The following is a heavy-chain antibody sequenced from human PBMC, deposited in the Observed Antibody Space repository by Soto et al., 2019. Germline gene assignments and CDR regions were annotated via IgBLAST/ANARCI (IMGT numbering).Heavy chain of an antibody. CDR2: ISYDGSNK. V-gene: IGHV3-30-3*01. J-gene: IGHJ6*02. CDR1: GFTFSSYA. Sequence: QVQLVESGGGVVQPGRSLRLSCAASGFTFSSYAMHWVRQAPGKGLEWVAVISYDGSNKYYADSVKGRFTISRDNSKNTLYLQMNSLRAEDTAVYYCERDGYCSSTSCYYGMDVWGQGTTVTVSS. D-gene: IGHD2-2*03. CDR3: ERDGYCSSTSCYYGMDV.